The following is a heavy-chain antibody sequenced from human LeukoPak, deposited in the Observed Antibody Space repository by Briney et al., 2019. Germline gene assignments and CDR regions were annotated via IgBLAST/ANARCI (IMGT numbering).Heavy chain of an antibody. V-gene: IGHV3-7*01. CDR3: ARQRWGSGSLNWFDP. CDR1: GFNFRMYC. Sequence: GGSLRLSCAASGFNFRMYCMSWVRQAPGKGLGWVASIKEGGSERYYLDSVKGRFTISRDDAKNSLYLQMNSLRAEDTAAYYCARQRWGSGSLNWFDPWGQGTLVSVSS. D-gene: IGHD5-24*01. J-gene: IGHJ5*02. CDR2: IKEGGSER.